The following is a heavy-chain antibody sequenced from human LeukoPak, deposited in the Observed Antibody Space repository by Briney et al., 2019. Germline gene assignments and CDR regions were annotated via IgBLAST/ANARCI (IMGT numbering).Heavy chain of an antibody. V-gene: IGHV1-18*01. D-gene: IGHD3-16*02. CDR3: ARVYLYTTGWSAAYYYFMDV. J-gene: IGHJ6*03. CDR2: VSGDNGQT. CDR1: TYISSDFG. Sequence: GASVKVSCKASTYISSDFGISWVRLAPGGGLEWMRWVSGDNGQTNYGHKFYGRVTMTMETSTNTASMELRGLRSDDTAIYYCARVYLYTTGWSAAYYYFMDVWGKGTTVIVSS.